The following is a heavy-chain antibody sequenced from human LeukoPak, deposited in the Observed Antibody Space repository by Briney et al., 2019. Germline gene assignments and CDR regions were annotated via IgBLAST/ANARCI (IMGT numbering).Heavy chain of an antibody. CDR2: INHSGST. CDR1: GGSFSGYY. CDR3: ARAYGGGYYFDY. Sequence: SETLSLTCAVYGGSFSGYYWSWIRQPPGKGLEWIGEINHSGSTNYNPSLKSRVTISVDTSKNQFSLKLSSVTAADTAVYYCARAYGGGYYFDYWGQGTLVTVSS. D-gene: IGHD4-17*01. V-gene: IGHV4-34*01. J-gene: IGHJ4*02.